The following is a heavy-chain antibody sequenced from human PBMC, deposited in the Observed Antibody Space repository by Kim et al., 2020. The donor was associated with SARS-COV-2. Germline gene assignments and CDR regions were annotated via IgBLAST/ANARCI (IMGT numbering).Heavy chain of an antibody. J-gene: IGHJ4*02. CDR3: ARALTTAGYYFHY. Sequence: YPVAVNSRLTITPDTSKNRFSLQLNSVTPEDTAVYYCARALTTAGYYFHYWGQGTLVTVSS. V-gene: IGHV6-1*01. D-gene: IGHD6-13*01.